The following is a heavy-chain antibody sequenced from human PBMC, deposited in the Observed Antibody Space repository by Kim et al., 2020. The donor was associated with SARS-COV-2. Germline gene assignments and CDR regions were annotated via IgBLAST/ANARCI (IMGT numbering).Heavy chain of an antibody. Sequence: ADSVKGRVSITRDTSKNTIFLHMSSLRVEDTAVYYCATSRGGWLGVPFDYWGLGTLVTVSS. CDR3: ATSRGGWLGVPFDY. D-gene: IGHD6-19*01. J-gene: IGHJ4*02. V-gene: IGHV3-33*03.